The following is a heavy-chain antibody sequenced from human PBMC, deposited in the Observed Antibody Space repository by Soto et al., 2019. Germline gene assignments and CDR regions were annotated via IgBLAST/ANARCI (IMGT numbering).Heavy chain of an antibody. Sequence: PGGSLRLSCAAPGFTLSTYGMHWVRQAPGKGLEWVATISYDGNKKYYADSVKGRFTISSDNSKNTLYLQMNSLRVEDTAVYFCAKDPVPYCSGGSCYRYDYWGQGSLVTVSS. CDR1: GFTLSTYG. CDR2: ISYDGNKK. V-gene: IGHV3-30*18. D-gene: IGHD2-15*01. J-gene: IGHJ4*02. CDR3: AKDPVPYCSGGSCYRYDY.